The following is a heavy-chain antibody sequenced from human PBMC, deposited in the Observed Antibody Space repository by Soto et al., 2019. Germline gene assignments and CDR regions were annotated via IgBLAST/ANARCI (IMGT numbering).Heavy chain of an antibody. CDR2: MSSSSSDI. J-gene: IGHJ3*02. CDR1: GFTFSSYS. CDR3: ARDSYYYDSGGPVIYAFDI. Sequence: PGGSLTLTCAASGFTFSSYSSNWVRQAPGKGLEWVSFMSSSSSDIYYPDAVKGRLTISMDNAKNSRYRQMNSLRAEDTAVYYCARDSYYYDSGGPVIYAFDIWGQGAMVTVSS. V-gene: IGHV3-21*01. D-gene: IGHD3-22*01.